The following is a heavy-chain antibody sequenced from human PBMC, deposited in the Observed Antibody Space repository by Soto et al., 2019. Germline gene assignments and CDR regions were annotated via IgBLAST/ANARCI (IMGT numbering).Heavy chain of an antibody. J-gene: IGHJ5*02. CDR3: ARRQGSGYSGP. V-gene: IGHV5-51*01. D-gene: IGHD5-12*01. Sequence: GESLKISCKGSVYTFADYWIGWVRQMPGKGLEGMGIIWPGDSDARYSPSFQGQVTMSVDKSISTAYLQWSSLKASDTAIYYCARRQGSGYSGPWGQGTLVTVSS. CDR2: IWPGDSDA. CDR1: VYTFADYW.